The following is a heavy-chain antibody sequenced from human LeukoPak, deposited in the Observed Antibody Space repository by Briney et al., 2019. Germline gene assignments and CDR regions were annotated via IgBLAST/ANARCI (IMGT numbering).Heavy chain of an antibody. J-gene: IGHJ6*02. D-gene: IGHD4-11*01. V-gene: IGHV3-23*01. Sequence: TGGSLRLSCAASGFTLSSYAMSWVRQAPGKGLEWVSAISGSAGSTYYADSVKGRFTISRDNSKNTLYLQMNSLRAEDTAVYYCARDIDYSNSFTYYYYGMDVWGQGTTVTVSS. CDR3: ARDIDYSNSFTYYYYGMDV. CDR1: GFTLSSYA. CDR2: ISGSAGST.